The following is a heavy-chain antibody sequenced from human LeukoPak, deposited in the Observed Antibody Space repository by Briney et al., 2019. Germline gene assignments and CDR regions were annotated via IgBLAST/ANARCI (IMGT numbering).Heavy chain of an antibody. CDR2: IYPDDSDT. Sequence: GESLKISGKGSGYSFISYWIAWVRQMPGKGLEWMGIIYPDDSDTKYSPSFQGQVTISADKPINTAYLQWSSLKASDTAMYYCARQWGSGSYYNLNYWGQGTLVTVSS. D-gene: IGHD3-10*01. J-gene: IGHJ4*02. CDR3: ARQWGSGSYYNLNY. CDR1: GYSFISYW. V-gene: IGHV5-51*01.